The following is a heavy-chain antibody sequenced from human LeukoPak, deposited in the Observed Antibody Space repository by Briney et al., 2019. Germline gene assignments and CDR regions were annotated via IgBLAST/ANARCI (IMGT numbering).Heavy chain of an antibody. J-gene: IGHJ6*02. Sequence: SETLSLTCAVYGGSFSGYYWSWIRQPPGKGLEWIGEINHSGSTNYNPSLKSRVTISVDTSKNRFSLKLSSVTAADTAVCYCARRSYCGGDCYMTLYGMDVWGQGTTVTVSS. CDR3: ARRSYCGGDCYMTLYGMDV. CDR2: INHSGST. D-gene: IGHD2-21*02. CDR1: GGSFSGYY. V-gene: IGHV4-34*01.